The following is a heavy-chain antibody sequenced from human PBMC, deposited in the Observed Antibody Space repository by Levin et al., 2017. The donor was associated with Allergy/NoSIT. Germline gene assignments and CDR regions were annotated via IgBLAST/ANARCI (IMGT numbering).Heavy chain of an antibody. CDR3: ARDRIRGYDERNWFDP. CDR2: INPNSGGT. V-gene: IGHV1-2*02. D-gene: IGHD5-12*01. CDR1: GYTFTGYY. Sequence: ASVKVSCKASGYTFTGYYMHWVRQAPGQGLEWMGWINPNSGGTNYAQKFQGRVTMTRDTSISTAYMELSRLRSDDTAVYYCARDRIRGYDERNWFDPWGQGTLVTVSS. J-gene: IGHJ5*02.